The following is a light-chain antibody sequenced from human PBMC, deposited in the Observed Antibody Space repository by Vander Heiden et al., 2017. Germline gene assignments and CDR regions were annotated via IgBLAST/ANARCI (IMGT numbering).Light chain of an antibody. J-gene: IGKJ4*01. Sequence: DIQRTQSPSSRSGSVGDRVTITCRASQSISSYLKWYQQKPWKAPKLLIYAASSLQSGVPSRFSGSGSGTDFTLTISSLQTEDFATYYCQQSYRTPLTFGGGTKVEIK. V-gene: IGKV1-39*01. CDR3: QQSYRTPLT. CDR2: AAS. CDR1: QSISSY.